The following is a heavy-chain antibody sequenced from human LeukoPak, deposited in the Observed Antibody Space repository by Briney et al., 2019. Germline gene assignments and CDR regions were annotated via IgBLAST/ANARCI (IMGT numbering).Heavy chain of an antibody. J-gene: IGHJ5*02. CDR3: ARSPGIAAAGRFDP. D-gene: IGHD6-13*01. CDR1: GFTFSSYS. CDR2: ISSSSSYI. V-gene: IGHV3-21*01. Sequence: GGTLRLSCAASGFTFSSYSMNWVRQAPGKGLEWVSSISSSSSYIYYADSVKGRFTISRDNAKNSLYLQMNSLRAEDTAVYYCARSPGIAAAGRFDPWGQGTLVTVSS.